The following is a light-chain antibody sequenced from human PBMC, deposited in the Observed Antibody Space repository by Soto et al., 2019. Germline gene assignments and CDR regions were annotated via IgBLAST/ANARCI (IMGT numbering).Light chain of an antibody. CDR1: QGISSW. V-gene: IGKV1-12*01. J-gene: IGKJ1*01. CDR2: VAA. Sequence: DLMRTEYLYSLYACVGDSVTITCLGSQGISSWLACYQQTPGKAPNLLIYVAASSKSRVPSRLFGSRCGTEFTLTISSLQHGDFATYYYQHPNCNSGTLGQGTKVDIK. CDR3: QHPNCNSGT.